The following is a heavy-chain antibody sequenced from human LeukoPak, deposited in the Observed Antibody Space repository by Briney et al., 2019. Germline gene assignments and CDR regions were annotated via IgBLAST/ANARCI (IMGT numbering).Heavy chain of an antibody. Sequence: GRSLRLSCAASGFTFDDYAMHWVRQAPGKGLEWVSGISWNSGSIGYADSVKGRFTISRDNAKNSLYLQMNSLRAEDTAVYYCANRNRERIVSDYWGQGTLVTVSS. D-gene: IGHD3-22*01. CDR1: GFTFDDYA. CDR2: ISWNSGSI. J-gene: IGHJ4*02. V-gene: IGHV3-9*01. CDR3: ANRNRERIVSDY.